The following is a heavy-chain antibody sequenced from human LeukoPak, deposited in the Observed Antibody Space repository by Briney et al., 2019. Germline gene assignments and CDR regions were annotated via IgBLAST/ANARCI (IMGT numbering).Heavy chain of an antibody. CDR3: ARDRAWNYFDY. Sequence: HPGGSLRLSCAPSGFTFSRHGMHWVRQAPGKGLEWVAIISNDGSRKYYAHSVEGRFTISGDNSKNTLYLQMDSLRAEDTAVYYCARDRAWNYFDYWGQGTLVTVSS. CDR2: ISNDGSRK. D-gene: IGHD3-3*01. V-gene: IGHV3-30*03. J-gene: IGHJ4*02. CDR1: GFTFSRHG.